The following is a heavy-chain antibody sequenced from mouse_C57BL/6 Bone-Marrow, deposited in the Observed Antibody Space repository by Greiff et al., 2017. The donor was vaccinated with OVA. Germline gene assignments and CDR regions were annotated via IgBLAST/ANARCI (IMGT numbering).Heavy chain of an antibody. Sequence: QVQLQQSGAELARPGASVKLSCKASGYTFTSYGISWVKQRTGQGLEWIGEIYPRSGNTYYNETVKGKATLTADKSSSTAYMELRSLTSEDSAVYFCARTPLLYYDYDGYWGQGTTLTVSS. J-gene: IGHJ2*01. CDR3: ARTPLLYYDYDGY. V-gene: IGHV1-81*01. D-gene: IGHD2-4*01. CDR1: GYTFTSYG. CDR2: IYPRSGNT.